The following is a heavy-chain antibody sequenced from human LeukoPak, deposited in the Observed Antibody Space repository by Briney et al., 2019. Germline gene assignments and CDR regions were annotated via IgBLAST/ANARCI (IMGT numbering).Heavy chain of an antibody. D-gene: IGHD3-22*01. V-gene: IGHV1-2*06. CDR1: GYTFTGYY. CDR3: AREGMIVTGGLDY. J-gene: IGHJ4*02. Sequence: GASVKVSYKASGYTFTGYYMHWVRQAPGQGLEWMGRINPNSGGTNYAQKFQGRVTMTRDTSTSTAYMELSRLRSDDTAVYYCAREGMIVTGGLDYWGQGTLVTVSS. CDR2: INPNSGGT.